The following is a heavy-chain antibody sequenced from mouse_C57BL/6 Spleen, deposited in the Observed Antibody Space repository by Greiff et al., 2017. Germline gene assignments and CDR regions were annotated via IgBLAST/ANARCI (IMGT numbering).Heavy chain of an antibody. D-gene: IGHD4-1*01. Sequence: QVQLQQSGAELVMPGASVKLSCKASGYTFTSYWMHWVKQRPGQGLEWIGEFDPSDSYTNYNQKFKGKSTLTVDKSSSTAYMQLSSLTSEDSAVYYGARSPNWDGYFDVWGTGTTVTVSS. CDR2: FDPSDSYT. V-gene: IGHV1-69*01. CDR3: ARSPNWDGYFDV. J-gene: IGHJ1*03. CDR1: GYTFTSYW.